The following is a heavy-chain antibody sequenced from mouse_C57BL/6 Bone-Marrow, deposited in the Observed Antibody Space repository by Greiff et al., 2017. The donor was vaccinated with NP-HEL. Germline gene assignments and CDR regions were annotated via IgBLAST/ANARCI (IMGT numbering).Heavy chain of an antibody. D-gene: IGHD2-3*01. Sequence: VQLQQSGAELVKPGASVKLSCKASGYTFTSYWMHWVKQRPGQGLEWIGMIHPNSGSTNYNEKFKSKATLTVDQSSSTAYMQLSSLTSEDSAVYYCARFDGYYPSYWGQGTLVTVSA. CDR3: ARFDGYYPSY. CDR2: IHPNSGST. J-gene: IGHJ3*01. CDR1: GYTFTSYW. V-gene: IGHV1-64*01.